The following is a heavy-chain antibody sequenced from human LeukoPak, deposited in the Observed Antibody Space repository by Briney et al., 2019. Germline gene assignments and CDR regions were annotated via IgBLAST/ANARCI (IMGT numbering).Heavy chain of an antibody. CDR3: AKGWHSGDY. J-gene: IGHJ4*02. CDR1: GFTFSDYY. CDR2: ISGSGGST. V-gene: IGHV3-23*01. Sequence: PGGSLRLSCVASGFTFSDYYMSWIRQAPGKGLEWVSAISGSGGSTYYADSVKGRFTISRDNSKNTLYLQMNSLRAEDTAVYYCAKGWHSGDYWGQGTLVTVSS. D-gene: IGHD2-15*01.